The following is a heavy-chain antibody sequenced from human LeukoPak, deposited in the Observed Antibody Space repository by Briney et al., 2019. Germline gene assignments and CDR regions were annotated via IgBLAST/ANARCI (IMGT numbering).Heavy chain of an antibody. D-gene: IGHD3-22*01. CDR3: ARGLDRYYYDSSGYYSY. CDR1: SGSFSDYY. CDR2: INHRGST. J-gene: IGHJ4*02. Sequence: PSETLSLTCAVSSGSFSDYYWTWIRQPPGKGLEWIGEINHRGSTTYNPSLKTRVTISVDTSRNHFSLKLSSVTAADTAMYFCARGLDRYYYDSSGYYSYWGQGTLVTVSS. V-gene: IGHV4-34*01.